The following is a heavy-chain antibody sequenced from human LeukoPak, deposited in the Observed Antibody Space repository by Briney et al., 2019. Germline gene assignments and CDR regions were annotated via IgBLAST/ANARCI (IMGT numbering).Heavy chain of an antibody. J-gene: IGHJ4*02. CDR1: GGSISSYY. V-gene: IGHV4-59*12. CDR2: IYYSGST. Sequence: SETLSLTCTVSGGSISSYYWSWIRQPPGKGLEWIGYIYYSGSTNYNPSVKSRVTISVDTSKNQFSLKVNSVTAADTAVYYCARNRDGYNSFDYWGQGTLVTVSS. D-gene: IGHD5-24*01. CDR3: ARNRDGYNSFDY.